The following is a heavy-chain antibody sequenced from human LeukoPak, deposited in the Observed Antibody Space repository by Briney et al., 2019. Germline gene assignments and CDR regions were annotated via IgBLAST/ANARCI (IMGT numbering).Heavy chain of an antibody. CDR1: GFTFSNYA. V-gene: IGHV3-23*01. D-gene: IGHD3-3*01. Sequence: GGSLRLSCAASGFTFSNYAMSWVRQAPGKGLEWVSAITSSGGSTNYADSVQGRFTISRDISQNMVYLQINNLRAEDTAVYYCARDRRSGLGHAFDIWGQGTMVTVSS. J-gene: IGHJ3*02. CDR3: ARDRRSGLGHAFDI. CDR2: ITSSGGST.